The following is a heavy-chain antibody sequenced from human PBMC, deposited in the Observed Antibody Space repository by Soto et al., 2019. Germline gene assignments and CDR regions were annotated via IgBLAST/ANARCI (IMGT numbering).Heavy chain of an antibody. V-gene: IGHV4-59*01. D-gene: IGHD3-9*01. CDR3: ARDHLILTGHDSDYYYYGMDV. Sequence: SETLSLTCTVSGGSISSYYWSWIRQPPGKGLEWIGYIYYSGSTNYNPSLKSRVTISVDTSKNQFSLKLSSVTAADTAVYYCARDHLILTGHDSDYYYYGMDVWGQGTTVTVSS. J-gene: IGHJ6*02. CDR2: IYYSGST. CDR1: GGSISSYY.